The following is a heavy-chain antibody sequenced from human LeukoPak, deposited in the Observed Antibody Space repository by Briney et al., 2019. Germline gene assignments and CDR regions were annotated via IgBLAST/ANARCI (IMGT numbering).Heavy chain of an antibody. CDR2: IYYSGST. J-gene: IGHJ4*02. CDR3: ATLTRPYSSGWYPIIN. V-gene: IGHV4-59*01. D-gene: IGHD6-19*01. CDR1: GGSISSYY. Sequence: PSETLSLTCTVAGGSISSYYWSWIRQPPGKGLEWIGYIYYSGSTNYNPSLKSRVTISVDTSKNQFSLKLSSVTAADTAVYYCATLTRPYSSGWYPIINWGQGTLVTVSS.